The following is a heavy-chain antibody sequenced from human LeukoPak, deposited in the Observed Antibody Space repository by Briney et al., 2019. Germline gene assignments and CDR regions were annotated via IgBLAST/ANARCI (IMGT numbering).Heavy chain of an antibody. J-gene: IGHJ3*02. Sequence: GGSLRLSCAASGFTFSGYSMNWVRQAPGKGLEWVSSISSSSSYIYYADLVKGRFTISRDSAKNSLYLQMNSLRAEDTAVYYCARDSTCSGGSCYHDAFDIWGQGTMVTVSS. CDR1: GFTFSGYS. D-gene: IGHD2-15*01. V-gene: IGHV3-21*01. CDR3: ARDSTCSGGSCYHDAFDI. CDR2: ISSSSSYI.